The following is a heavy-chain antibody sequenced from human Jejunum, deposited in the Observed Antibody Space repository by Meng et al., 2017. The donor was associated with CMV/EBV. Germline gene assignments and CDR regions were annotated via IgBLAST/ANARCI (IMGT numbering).Heavy chain of an antibody. CDR2: ITHSGST. CDR3: APGFRSWSGSYSS. D-gene: IGHD1-26*01. Sequence: QVHLRQVGAGLLKPSETLSLTCGVYGAPFSGYWSWVRQPPGKGLEWIGEITHSGSTNYNVSLKSRVTISIDTSKNQFSLKLSSVTATDTAVYYCAPGFRSWSGSYSSWGQGTLVTVSS. CDR1: GAPFSGY. J-gene: IGHJ4*02. V-gene: IGHV4-34*01.